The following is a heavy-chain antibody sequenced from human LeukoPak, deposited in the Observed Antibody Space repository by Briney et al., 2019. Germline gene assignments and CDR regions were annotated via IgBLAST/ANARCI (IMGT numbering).Heavy chain of an antibody. CDR3: ATAKLSPYYGSGIPFMF. CDR2: VDPEEGET. Sequence: ASVRVSCKLSGYTLTELSMHWVRQAPGKGLEWVGGVDPEEGETIYAQNFQGRVTITEDTSTDTAYMELSRLRSEDTAVDYCATAKLSPYYGSGIPFMFWGQGTLVTVSS. J-gene: IGHJ4*02. V-gene: IGHV1-24*01. CDR1: GYTLTELS. D-gene: IGHD3-10*01.